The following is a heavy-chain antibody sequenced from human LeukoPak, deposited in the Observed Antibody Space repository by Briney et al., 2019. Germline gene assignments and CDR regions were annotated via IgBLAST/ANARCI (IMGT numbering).Heavy chain of an antibody. Sequence: SQTLSLTCNVSGESIGSGDHYWSWIRQPPGKGLEWIGSIYYSGSTYYNPSLKSRVTISVDTSKNQFSLKLSSVTAADTAVYYCARRFSELDQPDFDYWGQGTLVTVSS. CDR3: ARRFSELDQPDFDY. CDR2: IYYSGST. J-gene: IGHJ4*02. D-gene: IGHD1-14*01. CDR1: GESIGSGDHY. V-gene: IGHV4-39*01.